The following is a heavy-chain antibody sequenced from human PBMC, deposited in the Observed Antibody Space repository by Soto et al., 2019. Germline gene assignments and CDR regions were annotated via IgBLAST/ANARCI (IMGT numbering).Heavy chain of an antibody. Sequence: QVQLVESGGGVVQPGRSLRLSCAASGFTFSSFGMHWLRQAPGKGLEWVAVIWYDASNKYYADSVKGRFTISRDNSKNPLYLQMNSLRVEYMAVYYCARGGNAFDIWGQGTMVTVSS. CDR1: GFTFSSFG. V-gene: IGHV3-33*01. CDR2: IWYDASNK. CDR3: ARGGNAFDI. D-gene: IGHD3-16*01. J-gene: IGHJ3*02.